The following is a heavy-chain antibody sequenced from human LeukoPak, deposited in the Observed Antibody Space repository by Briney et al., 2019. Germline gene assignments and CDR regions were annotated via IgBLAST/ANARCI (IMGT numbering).Heavy chain of an antibody. CDR1: GGSISSGGYS. V-gene: IGHV4-30-2*01. CDR3: ARDGEGSSGWYGGWYFDL. CDR2: IYHSGST. J-gene: IGHJ2*01. D-gene: IGHD6-19*01. Sequence: SQTLSPTCAVSGGSISSGGYSWSWIRQPPGKGLEWIGYIYHSGSTYYNPSLKSRVTISVDRSKNQFSLKLSSVTAADTAVYYCARDGEGSSGWYGGWYFDLWGRGTLVTVSS.